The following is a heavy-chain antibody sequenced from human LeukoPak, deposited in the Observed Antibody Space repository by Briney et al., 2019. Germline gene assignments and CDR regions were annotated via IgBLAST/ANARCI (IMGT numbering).Heavy chain of an antibody. Sequence: GGSLRLSYAASGFTFSSYAMHWVRQAPGKGLEWVAVISYDGSNKYYADSVKGRFTISRDNSKNTLYLQMNSLRAEDTAVYYCASHYASGSSSGYWGQGTLVTVSS. D-gene: IGHD3-10*01. V-gene: IGHV3-30-3*01. J-gene: IGHJ4*02. CDR2: ISYDGSNK. CDR3: ASHYASGSSSGY. CDR1: GFTFSSYA.